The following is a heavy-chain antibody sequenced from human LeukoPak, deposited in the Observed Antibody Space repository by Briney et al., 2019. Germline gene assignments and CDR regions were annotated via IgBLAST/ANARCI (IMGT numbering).Heavy chain of an antibody. J-gene: IGHJ4*02. Sequence: GGSLRLSCAASGFTFSSYAMSWVRQAPGKGLEWVSAISGSGGSTYYADSVKGRFTVSRDSSKNTLYLQMNSLRAEDTAVYYCAKVESRPGTYQYIYWGQGTLVTVSS. CDR3: AKVESRPGTYQYIY. CDR2: ISGSGGST. V-gene: IGHV3-23*01. D-gene: IGHD6-6*01. CDR1: GFTFSSYA.